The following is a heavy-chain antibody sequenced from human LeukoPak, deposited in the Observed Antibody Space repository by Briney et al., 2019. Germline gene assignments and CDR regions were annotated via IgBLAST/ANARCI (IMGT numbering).Heavy chain of an antibody. D-gene: IGHD3-10*01. CDR1: GGSFSGYY. V-gene: IGHV4-34*01. Sequence: SETLSLTCAVYGGSFSGYYWSWIRQPPGKGLEWIGEINHSGSTNYNPSFKSRVTISVDTSKNQFSLKLSSVTAADTAVYYCARGGYGSGSYSPFDYWGQGTLVTVSS. CDR3: ARGGYGSGSYSPFDY. J-gene: IGHJ4*02. CDR2: INHSGST.